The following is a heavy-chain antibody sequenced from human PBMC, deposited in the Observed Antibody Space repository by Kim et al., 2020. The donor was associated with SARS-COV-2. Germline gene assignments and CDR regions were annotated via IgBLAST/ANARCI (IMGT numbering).Heavy chain of an antibody. V-gene: IGHV1-69*13. CDR2: IIPIFGTA. CDR3: ARPRDYGSGSYYRLHFDY. Sequence: SVKVSCKASGCTFSSYAISWVRQAPGQGLEWMGGIIPIFGTANYAQKFQGRVTITADESTSTAYMELSSLRSEDTAVYYCARPRDYGSGSYYRLHFDYWGQGTLVTVSP. J-gene: IGHJ4*02. CDR1: GCTFSSYA. D-gene: IGHD3-10*01.